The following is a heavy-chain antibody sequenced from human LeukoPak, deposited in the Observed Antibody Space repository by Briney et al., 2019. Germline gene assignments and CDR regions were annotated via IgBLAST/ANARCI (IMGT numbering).Heavy chain of an antibody. Sequence: SETLSLTCTVSGGSISSSDYYWGWIRQPPGKGLEWIGSIYYSGSTNYNPSLKSRVTMSLDTSKNQFSLKLSSVTAADTAVYYCARFAHYDFYYMDVWGKGTTVTVSS. V-gene: IGHV4-39*07. J-gene: IGHJ6*03. CDR1: GGSISSSDYY. D-gene: IGHD3-3*01. CDR2: IYYSGST. CDR3: ARFAHYDFYYMDV.